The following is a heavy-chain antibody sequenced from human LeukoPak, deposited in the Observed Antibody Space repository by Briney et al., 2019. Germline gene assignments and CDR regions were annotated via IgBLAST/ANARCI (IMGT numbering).Heavy chain of an antibody. Sequence: SETLSLTCIVSGGSISSSSYYWGWIRQPPGTGLEWIGSIYYSGSTYYNPSLKSRVTISVDTSKNQFSLKLSSVTAADTAVYYCARDDYYDSSGYYLGLDYWGQGTLVTVSS. CDR3: ARDDYYDSSGYYLGLDY. D-gene: IGHD3-22*01. V-gene: IGHV4-39*07. J-gene: IGHJ4*02. CDR1: GGSISSSSYY. CDR2: IYYSGST.